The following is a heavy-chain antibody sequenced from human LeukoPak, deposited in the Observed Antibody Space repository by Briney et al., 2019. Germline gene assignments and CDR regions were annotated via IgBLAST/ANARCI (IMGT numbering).Heavy chain of an antibody. CDR2: ISYDGSNK. D-gene: IGHD4-17*01. V-gene: IGHV3-30*18. CDR1: GFTFSSYG. Sequence: PGGSLRLSCAASGFTFSSYGMHWVRQAPGKGLEWVAVISYDGSNKYYADSVKGGFTISRDNSKNTLYLQMNSLRAEDTAVYYCAKDRPMTTVTTGDYWGQGTLVTVSS. J-gene: IGHJ4*02. CDR3: AKDRPMTTVTTGDY.